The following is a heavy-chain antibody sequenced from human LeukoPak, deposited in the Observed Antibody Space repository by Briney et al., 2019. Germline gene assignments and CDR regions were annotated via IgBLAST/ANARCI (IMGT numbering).Heavy chain of an antibody. D-gene: IGHD6-19*01. Sequence: PSETLSLTCTVSGGSIRSSYYYWGWIRQPPGKGLEWIGYIYYSGSTNYNPSLKSRVTISVDTSKNQFSLKLSSVTAADTAVYYCARCRGSGWLDAFDIWGQGTMVTVSS. CDR2: IYYSGST. J-gene: IGHJ3*02. CDR3: ARCRGSGWLDAFDI. V-gene: IGHV4-61*05. CDR1: GGSIRSSYYY.